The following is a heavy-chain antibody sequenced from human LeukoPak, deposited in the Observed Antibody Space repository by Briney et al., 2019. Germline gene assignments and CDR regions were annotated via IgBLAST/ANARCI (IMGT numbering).Heavy chain of an antibody. CDR1: GGSISSSSYY. V-gene: IGHV4-39*07. CDR2: IYHSGST. J-gene: IGHJ3*02. Sequence: PSETLSLTCTASGGSISSSSYYWGWIRQPPGKELELIGSIYHSGSTYYNPSLKSRVTISVDTSKNQFSLKLSSVTAADTAVYYCARAVVTAIREQAFDIWGQETMVTVSS. D-gene: IGHD2-21*02. CDR3: ARAVVTAIREQAFDI.